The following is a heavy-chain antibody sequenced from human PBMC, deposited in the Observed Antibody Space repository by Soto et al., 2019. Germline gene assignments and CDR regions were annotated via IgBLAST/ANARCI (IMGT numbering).Heavy chain of an antibody. CDR1: GGSISSGPYS. J-gene: IGHJ5*02. CDR2: FHYSGRT. Sequence: SETLSLTCSVSGGSISSGPYSWGWIRQPPGKGLEWIGTFHYSGRTYYSPSLESRVTISVDTSKNQFSLKLSSVTAADTAVYYCARGYWFDPWGQGTLVTVSS. CDR3: ARGYWFDP. V-gene: IGHV4-39*07.